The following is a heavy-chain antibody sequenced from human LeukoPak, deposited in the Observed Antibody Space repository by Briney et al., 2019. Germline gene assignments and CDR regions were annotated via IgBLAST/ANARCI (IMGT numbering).Heavy chain of an antibody. CDR1: GFTFISYS. Sequence: PGGSLRLSCAASGFTFISYSMNWVRQAPGKGLEWVSSISSSSSYIYYADSVKGRFTISRDNAENSLYLQMNSLRAEDRAVYYCAKRGYYGSGSYIDAFDIWGQGTMVTVSS. V-gene: IGHV3-21*01. J-gene: IGHJ3*02. CDR2: ISSSSSYI. D-gene: IGHD3-10*01. CDR3: AKRGYYGSGSYIDAFDI.